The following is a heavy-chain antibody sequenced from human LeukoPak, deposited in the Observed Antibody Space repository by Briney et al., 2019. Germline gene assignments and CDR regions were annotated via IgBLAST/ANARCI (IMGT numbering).Heavy chain of an antibody. D-gene: IGHD6-19*01. J-gene: IGHJ3*02. CDR2: TSYSRTT. CDR3: AKLGHSDGWYLGAFDI. Sequence: SETLSLTCAVSGGSITGHYWNWIRQTPGMRLEWIGYTSYSRTTIYNSYFKGRATMSIDTSKNQLYLNLTSVTATDTSVYYCAKLGHSDGWYLGAFDIWGQGTTVIVSS. CDR1: GGSITGHY. V-gene: IGHV4-59*08.